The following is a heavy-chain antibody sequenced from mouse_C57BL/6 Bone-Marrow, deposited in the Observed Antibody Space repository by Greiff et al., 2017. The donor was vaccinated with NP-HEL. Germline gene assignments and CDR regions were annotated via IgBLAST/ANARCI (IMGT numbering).Heavy chain of an antibody. D-gene: IGHD2-4*01. V-gene: IGHV1-18*01. Sequence: EVHLVESGPELVKPGASVKIPCKASGYTFTDYNMDWVKQSHGKSLEWIGDINPNNGGTIYNQKFKGKATLTVDKSSSTAYMELRSLTSEDTAVYYCARYDSFAYWGQGTLVTVSA. CDR1: GYTFTDYN. J-gene: IGHJ3*01. CDR3: ARYDSFAY. CDR2: INPNNGGT.